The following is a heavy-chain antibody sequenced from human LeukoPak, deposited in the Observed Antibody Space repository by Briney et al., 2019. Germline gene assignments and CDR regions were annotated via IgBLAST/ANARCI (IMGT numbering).Heavy chain of an antibody. CDR3: ARDRATVTIGYNWFDP. J-gene: IGHJ5*02. CDR2: IIPILDIA. V-gene: IGHV1-69*04. Sequence: ASVKVSCKASGGTFSSYAISWVRQAPGQGLEWMGRIIPILDIANYAQKFQGRATITADKSTSTAYMELSSLRSEDTAVYYCARDRATVTIGYNWFDPWGQGTLVTVSS. CDR1: GGTFSSYA. D-gene: IGHD4-11*01.